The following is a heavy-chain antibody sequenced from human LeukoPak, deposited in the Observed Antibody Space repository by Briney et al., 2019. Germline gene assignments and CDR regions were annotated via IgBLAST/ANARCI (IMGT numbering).Heavy chain of an antibody. J-gene: IGHJ4*02. CDR3: AKVGGSGSYYNGGYCIDY. Sequence: GGSLRLSCAASGFTLSSYAMSWVRQAPGKGLEWVSAISVSGNTYHADSVKGRVTISRDRSKNTPYRQMNSLRAEDTAVYYCAKVGGSGSYYNGGYCIDYWGQGTLVTVSS. CDR1: GFTLSSYA. D-gene: IGHD3-10*01. V-gene: IGHV3-23*01. CDR2: ISVSGNT.